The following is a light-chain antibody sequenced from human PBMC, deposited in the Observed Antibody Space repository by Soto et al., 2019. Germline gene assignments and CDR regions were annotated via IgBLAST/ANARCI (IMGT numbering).Light chain of an antibody. Sequence: EIVLTQSPATLSLSPGERATLSCRASQSVSSYLVWYQQKPGQAPRLLIYDASNRATGIPARFSGSGSGTDFTLTISSLEPEDFAVYYCQQRPITFGPGTKVDIK. V-gene: IGKV3-11*01. J-gene: IGKJ3*01. CDR3: QQRPIT. CDR1: QSVSSY. CDR2: DAS.